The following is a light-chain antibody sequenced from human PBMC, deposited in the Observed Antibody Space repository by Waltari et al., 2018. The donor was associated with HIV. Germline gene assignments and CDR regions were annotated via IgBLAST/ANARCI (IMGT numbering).Light chain of an antibody. CDR2: RVN. J-gene: IGLJ3*02. Sequence: QSVVTQPPSASGTPGQRVTIPCSGSNTTIGINYVYWYQHLPGTAPKRLIYRVNQRPSGVPDRFSGYKSGTSASLAISGLQSEDEADYYCAAWDDSLRSLVFGGGTKLTVL. CDR3: AAWDDSLRSLV. CDR1: NTTIGINY. V-gene: IGLV1-47*01.